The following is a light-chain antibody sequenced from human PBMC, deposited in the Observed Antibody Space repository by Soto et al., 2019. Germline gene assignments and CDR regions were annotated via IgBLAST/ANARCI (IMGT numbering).Light chain of an antibody. CDR2: GAS. V-gene: IGKV3-20*01. CDR1: QSVSNNY. J-gene: IGKJ1*01. Sequence: ETVLTQSPGTLSLSPSERATLSFRASQSVSNNYLAWYQQKPGQAPRLLIYGASNRATGIPDRFSGSGSGTDFTLTISRLEPEAFAVYYCQQYGISGTFGQGTKVDIK. CDR3: QQYGISGT.